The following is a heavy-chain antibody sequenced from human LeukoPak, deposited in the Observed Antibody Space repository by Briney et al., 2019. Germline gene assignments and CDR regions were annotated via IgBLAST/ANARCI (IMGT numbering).Heavy chain of an antibody. D-gene: IGHD5-18*01. CDR3: AKVRGYSYGYFDY. CDR2: ISWNSGDI. J-gene: IGHJ4*02. CDR1: GLTFSSHW. Sequence: PGGSLRLSCAASGLTFSSHWMHWVRQAPGKGLEWVSGISWNSGDIGYADSVKGRFTISRDNAKNSLYLQMNSLRAEDTALYYCAKVRGYSYGYFDYWGQGTLVTVSS. V-gene: IGHV3-9*01.